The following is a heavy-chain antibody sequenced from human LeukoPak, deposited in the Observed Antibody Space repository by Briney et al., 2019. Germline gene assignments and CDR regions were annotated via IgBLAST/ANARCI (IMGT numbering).Heavy chain of an antibody. CDR2: FNHSGST. CDR1: GGSFSGYY. J-gene: IGHJ6*03. Sequence: SETLSLTCAVYGGSFSGYYWSWIRQPPGKGLEWIGEFNHSGSTNYTPSLKSRVTISVDTSKQQISLNLNSAAAADTARFYCARGGGGDIVVVPAAHMDVWGKGTTVTVSS. V-gene: IGHV4-34*01. CDR3: ARGGGGDIVVVPAAHMDV. D-gene: IGHD2-2*01.